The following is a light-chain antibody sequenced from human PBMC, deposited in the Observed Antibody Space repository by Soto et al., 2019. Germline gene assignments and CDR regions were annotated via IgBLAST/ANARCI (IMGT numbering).Light chain of an antibody. Sequence: EIVLTQSPGTLPLSPGERATLSCRASLSVASNYVAWYQQKPGQAPRLLIYAASGRATGIPDRFSGSGSGTDFTLTISRLEPEYFAVYYCQQYGSAPWTFGQGTKLEIK. CDR1: LSVASNY. CDR3: QQYGSAPWT. V-gene: IGKV3-20*01. J-gene: IGKJ1*01. CDR2: AAS.